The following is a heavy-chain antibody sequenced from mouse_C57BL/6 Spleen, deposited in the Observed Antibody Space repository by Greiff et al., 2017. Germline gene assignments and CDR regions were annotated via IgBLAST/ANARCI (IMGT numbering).Heavy chain of an antibody. CDR2: IFPGSGST. V-gene: IGHV1-75*01. D-gene: IGHD1-1*01. J-gene: IGHJ3*01. CDR1: GYTFTDYY. CDR3: ARRGITTVVEGWFAY. Sequence: QVQLQQSGPELVKPGASVKISCKASGYTFTDYYINWVKQRPGQGLEWIGWIFPGSGSTYYNEKFKGKATRTVDKSSSTAYMLLSSLTSEDSAVYFCARRGITTVVEGWFAYWGQGTLVTVSA.